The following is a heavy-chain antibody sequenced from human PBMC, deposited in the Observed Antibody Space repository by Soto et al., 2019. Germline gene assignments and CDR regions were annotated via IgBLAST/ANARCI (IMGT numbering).Heavy chain of an antibody. CDR2: INPNSGGT. CDR3: ARVSSSSWYYFDY. Sequence: APVKVSCKASGYTFTGYYRHWVRQAPGQGLEWMGWINPNSGGTNYAQKFQGWVTMTRDTSISTAYMELSRLRSDDTAVYYCARVSSSSWYYFDYWGQGTLVTVSS. J-gene: IGHJ4*02. CDR1: GYTFTGYY. D-gene: IGHD6-13*01. V-gene: IGHV1-2*04.